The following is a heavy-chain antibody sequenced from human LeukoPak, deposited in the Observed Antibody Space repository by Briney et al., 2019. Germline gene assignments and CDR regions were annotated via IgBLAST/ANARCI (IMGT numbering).Heavy chain of an antibody. CDR3: AKGAVYCSGGSCLYFDY. D-gene: IGHD2-15*01. V-gene: IGHV3-30*02. CDR1: AFTFSSYG. Sequence: GGSLRLSCAASAFTFSSYGMHWVRQAPGKGLEWVAFIRYDGSNKYYADSVKGRFTISRDNSKNTLYLQMNSLRAEDTAVYYCAKGAVYCSGGSCLYFDYWGQGTLVTVSS. CDR2: IRYDGSNK. J-gene: IGHJ4*02.